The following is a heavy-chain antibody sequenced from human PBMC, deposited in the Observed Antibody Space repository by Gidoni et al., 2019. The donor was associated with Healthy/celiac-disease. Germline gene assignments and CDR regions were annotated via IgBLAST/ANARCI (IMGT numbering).Heavy chain of an antibody. J-gene: IGHJ5*02. V-gene: IGHV4-30-4*01. CDR3: ARTYYYDSSGYYRPQYLTNWFDP. CDR1: GGSISRGDSY. CDR2: IYYSGST. D-gene: IGHD3-22*01. Sequence: QVQLQESGPGLVKPSQTLSLTCTVSGGSISRGDSYWSWFRQPPGKGLEWIGYIYYSGSTYYNPSLKSRVTISVDTSKNQFSLKLSSVTAADTAVYYCARTYYYDSSGYYRPQYLTNWFDPWGQGTLVTVSS.